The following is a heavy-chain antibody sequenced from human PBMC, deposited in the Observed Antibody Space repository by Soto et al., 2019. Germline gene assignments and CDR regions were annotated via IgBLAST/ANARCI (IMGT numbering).Heavy chain of an antibody. Sequence: QVQLVESGGGVFQPGRSLRLSCAASGFTFSAYTMHWVRQPPGKGLEWVAVISYDGNNERYTDPVKGRFTVSRDNSKSTLYLQMNSLKSEDTAVYYCARDGYSGRSDGFDIWGQGTMVTVSS. V-gene: IGHV3-30-3*01. J-gene: IGHJ3*02. CDR2: ISYDGNNE. D-gene: IGHD1-26*01. CDR3: ARDGYSGRSDGFDI. CDR1: GFTFSAYT.